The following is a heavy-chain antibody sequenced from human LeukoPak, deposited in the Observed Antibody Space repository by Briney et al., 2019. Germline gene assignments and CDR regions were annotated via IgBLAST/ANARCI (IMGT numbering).Heavy chain of an antibody. CDR1: GFTFSSYG. V-gene: IGHV3-30*03. Sequence: SGGSLRLSCAASGFTFSSYGMHWVRQAPGKGLEWVAVISYDGTNKYYADSVRGRFTISRDNSKNTLYLQMNSLRAEDTAVYYCAPMYYDILTVFDYWGQGTLVTVSS. CDR3: APMYYDILTVFDY. D-gene: IGHD3-9*01. J-gene: IGHJ4*02. CDR2: ISYDGTNK.